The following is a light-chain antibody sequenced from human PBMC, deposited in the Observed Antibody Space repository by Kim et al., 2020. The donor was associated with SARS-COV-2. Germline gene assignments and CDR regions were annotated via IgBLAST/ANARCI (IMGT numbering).Light chain of an antibody. CDR2: DVN. V-gene: IGLV2-14*03. J-gene: IGLJ3*02. Sequence: GQSITISCTGTISNIGSYNYVSWHQQHPGKAPQLIIYDVNKRPSGISSRFSGSKSGSTASLTISGLQAEDEADYYCSSFTTRNTLVFGGGTKVTVL. CDR3: SSFTTRNTLV. CDR1: ISNIGSYNY.